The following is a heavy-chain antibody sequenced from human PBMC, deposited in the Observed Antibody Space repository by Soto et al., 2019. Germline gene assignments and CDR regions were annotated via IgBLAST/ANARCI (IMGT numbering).Heavy chain of an antibody. CDR3: APGGATGGDR. D-gene: IGHD2-8*02. CDR2: ISNTASTI. J-gene: IGHJ5*02. V-gene: IGHV3-48*03. CDR1: GFPFSNFE. Sequence: EVQLVESGGGLVQPGGSLRLSCAASGFPFSNFEMHWVRQAPGKGLEWISYISNTASTIYYADSVKGRFTISRDNAKNALFLQMISLRPEDTAVYYWAPGGATGGDRWGQGTLVTVSS.